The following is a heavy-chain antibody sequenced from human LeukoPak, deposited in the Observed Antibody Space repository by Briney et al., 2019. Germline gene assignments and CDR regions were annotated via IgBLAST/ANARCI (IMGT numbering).Heavy chain of an antibody. Sequence: GGSLRLSCAASGFTFSNAWMSWVRQAPGKGLEWVGHIKWKSEGGTTDYAAPVKGRFTVSRDDSINTQYLQMNNLETEDTAVYYCTTDIAGIGVGVFDYWGQGILVTVSS. CDR3: TTDIAGIGVGVFDY. D-gene: IGHD3-3*01. J-gene: IGHJ4*02. CDR2: IKWKSEGGTT. V-gene: IGHV3-15*01. CDR1: GFTFSNAW.